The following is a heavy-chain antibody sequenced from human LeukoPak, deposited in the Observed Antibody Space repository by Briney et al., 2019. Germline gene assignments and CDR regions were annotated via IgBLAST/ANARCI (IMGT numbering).Heavy chain of an antibody. D-gene: IGHD4-11*01. CDR1: GLTFSDYG. J-gene: IGHJ4*02. CDR3: VTTRAGINFEY. CDR2: MWYDGSHK. V-gene: IGHV3-33*03. Sequence: GGSLRLSCAVSGLTFSDYGFHWVRPAPGKGLEWVAVMWYDGSHKDYGDSVKGRFTISRDDSKNTLYLQMSSLKVEDTAVYYCVTTRAGINFEYWGQGTLVTVSS.